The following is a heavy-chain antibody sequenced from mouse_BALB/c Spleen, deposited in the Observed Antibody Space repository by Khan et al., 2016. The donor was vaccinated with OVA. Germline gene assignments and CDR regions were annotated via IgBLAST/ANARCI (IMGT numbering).Heavy chain of an antibody. D-gene: IGHD1-1*02. CDR3: AKQIWSPYYGMDY. CDR2: IWGGGST. Sequence: QVQLKESGPGLVAPSQSLSITCTVSGFSLTDHGVSWIRQPPGKGLEWLGVIWGGGSTYYTSVLKSRLNISKDNSKTQVFLKMNSLQTDDTAMYYCAKQIWSPYYGMDYWGQGTSGTVSS. V-gene: IGHV2-6-5*01. J-gene: IGHJ4*01. CDR1: GFSLTDHG.